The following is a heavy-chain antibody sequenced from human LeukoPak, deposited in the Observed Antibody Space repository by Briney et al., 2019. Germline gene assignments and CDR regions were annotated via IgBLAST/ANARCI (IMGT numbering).Heavy chain of an antibody. CDR1: GFTFNSHA. V-gene: IGHV3-23*01. CDR2: IDISGGST. CDR3: ANEVRPNDY. J-gene: IGHJ4*02. D-gene: IGHD4/OR15-4a*01. Sequence: GGSLRLSCAVSGFTFNSHAMCWVRRAPGKGLEWVSSIDISGGSTYYADSVKGRFTISRDNSKNTLYLQMNSLRGEDTALYFCANEVRPNDYWGQGTLVTVSS.